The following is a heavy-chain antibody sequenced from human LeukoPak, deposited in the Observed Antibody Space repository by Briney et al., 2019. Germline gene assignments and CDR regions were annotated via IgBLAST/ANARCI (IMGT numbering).Heavy chain of an antibody. CDR1: GFTFSSYW. CDR2: IKLDGSEK. V-gene: IGHV3-7*01. CDR3: ARGGTYYDILTGYYPPLWY. Sequence: GGSLRLSCAASGFTFSSYWMSWVRQAPGKGLEWVANIKLDGSEKNYVDSVKGRFTISRDNAKNSLYLQMNSLRAEDTAVYYCARGGTYYDILTGYYPPLWYWGQGTLVTVSS. D-gene: IGHD3-9*01. J-gene: IGHJ4*02.